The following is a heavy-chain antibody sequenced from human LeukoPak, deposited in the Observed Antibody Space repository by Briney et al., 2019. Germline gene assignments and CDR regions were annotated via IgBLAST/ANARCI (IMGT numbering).Heavy chain of an antibody. CDR2: INTDGSST. V-gene: IGHV3-74*01. J-gene: IGHJ4*02. Sequence: GGSLRLSCAASGFTFSIYWMHWVRQVPGKGLVWVSRINTDGSSTNYADSVKGRFTISRDNAKNTLYLQMNSLRAEDTAVYYCTRGPCRNWGFDYWGQGTLVTVSS. CDR1: GFTFSIYW. D-gene: IGHD7-27*01. CDR3: TRGPCRNWGFDY.